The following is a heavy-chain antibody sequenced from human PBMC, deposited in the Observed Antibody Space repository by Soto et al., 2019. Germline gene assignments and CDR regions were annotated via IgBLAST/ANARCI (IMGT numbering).Heavy chain of an antibody. CDR3: AKYDGPFVVVPAAPFDY. CDR1: EFTFSSYA. Sequence: PGGSLRLSCAASEFTFSSYAMSWVRQDPGKGLEWVSAISGSGGSTYYADSVKGRFTISRDNSKNTLYLQMNSLRAEDTAVYYCAKYDGPFVVVPAAPFDYWGQGTLVTVSS. CDR2: ISGSGGST. J-gene: IGHJ4*02. V-gene: IGHV3-23*01. D-gene: IGHD2-2*01.